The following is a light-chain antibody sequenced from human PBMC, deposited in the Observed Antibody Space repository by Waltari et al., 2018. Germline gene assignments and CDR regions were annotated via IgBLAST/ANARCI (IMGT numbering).Light chain of an antibody. CDR3: SSFTSRSTWV. CDR1: SSDVGAYNF. V-gene: IGLV2-14*01. Sequence: QSALTQPVSVSESPGQSITISCTGTSSDVGAYNFVSWYQQHPGKAPKLMIYEVSNRPSGVSSRFSASKSGNTASLTISWLQAEDEADYYCSSFTSRSTWVFGGVTKLTVL. CDR2: EVS. J-gene: IGLJ3*02.